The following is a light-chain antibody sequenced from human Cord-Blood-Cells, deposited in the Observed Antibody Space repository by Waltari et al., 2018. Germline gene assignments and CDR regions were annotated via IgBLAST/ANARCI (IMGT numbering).Light chain of an antibody. Sequence: DIVMSQTTDSLAVSLAERATINCKSSQSVLYSSNNKNYLAWYQQKPGQPPKLLIYWASTRESGVPDRFSGSGSGTDFTLTISSLQAEDVAVYYCQQYYSTPFTFGPGTKVEIK. J-gene: IGKJ3*01. CDR2: WAS. V-gene: IGKV4-1*01. CDR3: QQYYSTPFT. CDR1: QSVLYSSNNKNY.